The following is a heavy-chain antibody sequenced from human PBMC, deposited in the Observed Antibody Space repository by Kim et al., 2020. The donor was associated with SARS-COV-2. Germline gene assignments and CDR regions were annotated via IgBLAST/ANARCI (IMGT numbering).Heavy chain of an antibody. CDR3: AKDQARVGATCFDY. CDR2: ISYDGSNK. CDR1: GFTFSSYG. D-gene: IGHD1-26*01. Sequence: GGSLRLSCAASGFTFSSYGMHWVRQAPGKGLEWVAVISYDGSNKYYADSVKGRFTISRDNSKNTLYLQMNSLIAEDTVVYYCAKDQARVGATCFDYWGQG. J-gene: IGHJ4*02. V-gene: IGHV3-30*18.